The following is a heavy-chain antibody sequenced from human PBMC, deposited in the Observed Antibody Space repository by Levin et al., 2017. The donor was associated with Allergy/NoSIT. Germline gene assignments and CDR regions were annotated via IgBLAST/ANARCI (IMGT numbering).Heavy chain of an antibody. Sequence: GGSLRLSCAASGFTFSDHYMDWVRQAPGKGLEWVGRTRNKANSYTTEYAASVKGRFTISRDDSKNSLYLQMNSLKTEDTAVYYCAREGGFGELDFSGYDAFDIWGQGTMVTVSS. CDR2: TRNKANSYTT. CDR1: GFTFSDHY. D-gene: IGHD3-10*01. CDR3: AREGGFGELDFSGYDAFDI. V-gene: IGHV3-72*01. J-gene: IGHJ3*02.